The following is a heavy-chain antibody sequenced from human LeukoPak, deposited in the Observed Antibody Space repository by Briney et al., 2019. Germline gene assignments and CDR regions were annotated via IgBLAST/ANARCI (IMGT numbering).Heavy chain of an antibody. Sequence: ASVKVSCEASGYTFTAYYMHWVRQAPGQGLEWMGWISGNNDNPNYGQKFQGRFTVTTDSSTSTAYMELRNLRFDDTAVYYCARDGTSTDDYWGQGTLVTVSS. J-gene: IGHJ4*02. CDR3: ARDGTSTDDY. CDR1: GYTFTAYY. D-gene: IGHD2-2*01. CDR2: ISGNNDNP. V-gene: IGHV1-18*04.